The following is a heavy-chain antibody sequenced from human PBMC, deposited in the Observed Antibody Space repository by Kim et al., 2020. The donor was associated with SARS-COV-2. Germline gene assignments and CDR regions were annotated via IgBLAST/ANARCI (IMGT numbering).Heavy chain of an antibody. CDR2: ISGSGGST. CDR3: AKDSRETGYGRDWFDP. V-gene: IGHV3-23*01. CDR1: GFTFSSYA. J-gene: IGHJ5*02. Sequence: GGSLRLSCAASGFTFSSYAMSWVRQAPGKGLEWVSAISGSGGSTYYADSVKGRFTISRDNSKNTLYLQMNSLRAEDTAVYYCAKDSRETGYGRDWFDPWGQGTLVTVSS. D-gene: IGHD3-9*01.